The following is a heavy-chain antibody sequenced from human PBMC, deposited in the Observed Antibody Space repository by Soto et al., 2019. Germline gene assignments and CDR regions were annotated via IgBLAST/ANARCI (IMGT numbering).Heavy chain of an antibody. CDR1: GVTPSSNY. CDR3: ARGKLLSSGWSSFDY. V-gene: IGHV3-53*01. Sequence: GGALRLPWAASGVTPSSNYMSWGRQAPGKGLEWVSVIYSGGSTYYADSVKGRFTISRDNSKNTLYLQMNSLRAEDTAVYYCARGKLLSSGWSSFDYWGQGTLVTVSS. D-gene: IGHD6-19*01. J-gene: IGHJ4*02. CDR2: IYSGGST.